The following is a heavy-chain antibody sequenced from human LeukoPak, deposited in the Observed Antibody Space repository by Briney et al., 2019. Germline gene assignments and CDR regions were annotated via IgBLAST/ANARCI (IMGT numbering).Heavy chain of an antibody. CDR1: GFTFSSYG. V-gene: IGHV3-30*02. J-gene: IGHJ4*02. CDR2: IRYDGSNK. D-gene: IGHD6-13*01. CDR3: ARVGALSSSWLLY. Sequence: GGSLRLSCAASGFTFSSYGMHWVRQAPGKGLEWVAFIRYDGSNKYYADSVKGRFTISRDNAKNSLYLQMNSLGPEDTAVYYCARVGALSSSWLLYWGQGTLVTVSS.